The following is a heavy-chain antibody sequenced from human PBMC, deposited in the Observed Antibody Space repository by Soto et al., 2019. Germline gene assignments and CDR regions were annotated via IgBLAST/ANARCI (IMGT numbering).Heavy chain of an antibody. CDR1: GDYLQIGVYY. V-gene: IGHV4-31*03. Sequence: PSETLSLICSVSGDYLQIGVYYWTWIRQLPGKGLEWMGYIYYTGRAYYNPSLESRLTMSVDRSTNQFSLKLSAVTAADTAIYYCARDAGSNDNWFDPWGQGTLVTVSS. D-gene: IGHD6-13*01. CDR2: IYYTGRA. J-gene: IGHJ5*02. CDR3: ARDAGSNDNWFDP.